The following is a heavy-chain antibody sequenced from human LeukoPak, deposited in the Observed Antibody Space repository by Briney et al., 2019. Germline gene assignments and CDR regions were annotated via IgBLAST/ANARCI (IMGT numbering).Heavy chain of an antibody. Sequence: ASETLSLTCTASASISSHYWSWIRQPPGKGLEWIGYIYYSGSTNYNPSLKSRVTISLDTSKNQLSLKLSSVTAVDTAVYYCARSYWNYVDYWGQGTLVTVSS. CDR1: ASISSHY. J-gene: IGHJ4*02. D-gene: IGHD1-1*01. V-gene: IGHV4-59*11. CDR2: IYYSGST. CDR3: ARSYWNYVDY.